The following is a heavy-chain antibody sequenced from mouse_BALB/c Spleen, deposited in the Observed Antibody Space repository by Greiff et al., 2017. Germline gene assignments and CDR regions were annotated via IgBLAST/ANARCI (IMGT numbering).Heavy chain of an antibody. V-gene: IGHV14-3*02. CDR1: GFNIKDTY. CDR2: IDPANGNT. Sequence: DVQLQESGAELVKPGASVKLSCTASGFNIKDTYMHWVKQRPEQGLEWIGRIDPANGNTKYDPKFQGKATITADTSSNTAYLQLSSLTSEDTAVYYCAGFYYGTWFAYWGQGTLVTVSA. D-gene: IGHD1-1*01. CDR3: AGFYYGTWFAY. J-gene: IGHJ3*01.